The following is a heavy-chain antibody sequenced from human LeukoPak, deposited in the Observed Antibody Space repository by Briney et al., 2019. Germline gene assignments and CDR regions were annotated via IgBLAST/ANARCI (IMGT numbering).Heavy chain of an antibody. CDR2: IYYSGST. Sequence: SETLSLTCSVSGGSISSSSYYWGWIRQPPGKGLEWIGSIYYSGSTYYNPSLKSRVTISVDTSKNQFSLKLSSVTAADTAVYYCARLAIAVTTESWYFDLWGRGTLVTVSS. V-gene: IGHV4-39*01. CDR1: GGSISSSSYY. D-gene: IGHD6-19*01. J-gene: IGHJ2*01. CDR3: ARLAIAVTTESWYFDL.